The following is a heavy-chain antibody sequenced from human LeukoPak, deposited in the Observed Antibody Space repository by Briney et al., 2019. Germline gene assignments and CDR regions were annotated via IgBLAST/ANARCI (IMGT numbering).Heavy chain of an antibody. Sequence: SETLSLTCTVSGGSISSSSYYWVWIRQPPGMGLEWIGSIYYSGSPYYNPSLKRRVTISVDTSRNQFSLKLSSVTAADTAVYYCARLPADYDILTGYYTYYFDYWGQGTLVTVSS. CDR2: IYYSGSP. CDR3: ARLPADYDILTGYYTYYFDY. D-gene: IGHD3-9*01. J-gene: IGHJ4*02. CDR1: GGSISSSSYY. V-gene: IGHV4-39*01.